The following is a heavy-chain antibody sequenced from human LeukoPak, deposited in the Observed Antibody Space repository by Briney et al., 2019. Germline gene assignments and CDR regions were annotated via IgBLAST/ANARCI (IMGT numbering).Heavy chain of an antibody. CDR3: ARSTYSGSYFDY. J-gene: IGHJ4*02. CDR1: GYTFTGYY. CDR2: INPNSGGT. V-gene: IGHV1-2*02. Sequence: ASVKVSCKASGYTFTGYYMHWVRQAPGQGLEWMGWINPNSGGTNYAQKFQGRVTMTRDTSISTAYMELSRLRSDDTAVYYRARSTYSGSYFDYWGQGTLVTVSS. D-gene: IGHD1-26*01.